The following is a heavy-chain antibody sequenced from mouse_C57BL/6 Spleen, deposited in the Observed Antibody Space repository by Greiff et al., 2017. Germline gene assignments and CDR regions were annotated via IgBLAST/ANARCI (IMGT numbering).Heavy chain of an antibody. V-gene: IGHV1-64*01. J-gene: IGHJ2*01. CDR2: IHPNSGST. Sequence: QVQLQQPGAELVKPGASVKLSCKASGYTFTSYWLHWVMQRPGQGLEWIGMIHPNSGSTNYNEKFKSKATLTVDKSSSTAYMQLSSLTSEDSAVYYCAGLRGGSGYDVDYWGQGTTLTVSS. D-gene: IGHD3-2*02. CDR1: GYTFTSYW. CDR3: AGLRGGSGYDVDY.